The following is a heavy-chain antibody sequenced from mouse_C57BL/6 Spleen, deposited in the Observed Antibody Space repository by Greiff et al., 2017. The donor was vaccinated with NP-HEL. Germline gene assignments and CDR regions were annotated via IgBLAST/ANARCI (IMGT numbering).Heavy chain of an antibody. CDR2: IDPSDSYT. V-gene: IGHV1-50*01. CDR1: GYTFTSYW. CDR3: ARRTATKVDY. J-gene: IGHJ2*01. D-gene: IGHD1-2*01. Sequence: VQLQQPGAELVKPGASVKLSCKASGYTFTSYWMQWVKQRPGQGLEWIGEIDPSDSYTNYNQKFKGKATLTVDTSSSTAYMQLSSLTSEDSAVYYCARRTATKVDYWGQGTTLTVSS.